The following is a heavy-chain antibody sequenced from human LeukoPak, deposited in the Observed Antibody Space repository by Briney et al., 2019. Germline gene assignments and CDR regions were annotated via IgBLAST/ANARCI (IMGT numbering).Heavy chain of an antibody. CDR3: ARGGSSGWLDY. V-gene: IGHV4-59*01. D-gene: IGHD6-19*01. CDR1: GGSISSYY. J-gene: IGHJ4*02. CDR2: IYYRGST. Sequence: SETLSRTCTVSGGSISSYYWNWIRQPPGKGLEWIGYIYYRGSTNYNPSLKSRVTISIDTSKNHFSLKLSSVTAADTAVYYCARGGSSGWLDYWGQGTLVTVSS.